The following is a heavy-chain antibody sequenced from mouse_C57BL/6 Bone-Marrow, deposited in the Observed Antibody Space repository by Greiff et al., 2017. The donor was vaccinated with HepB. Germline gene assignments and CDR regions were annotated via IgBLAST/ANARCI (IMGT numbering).Heavy chain of an antibody. V-gene: IGHV1-55*01. Sequence: QVQLQQPGAELVKPGASVKMSCKASGYTFTSYWITWVKQRPGQGLEWIGDIYPGSGSTNYNEKFKSTATLTVDTSSSTAYMQLSSLTSEDSAVYYCASPLIYDGYYKGVYYAMDYWGQGASVTVSS. D-gene: IGHD2-3*01. CDR1: GYTFTSYW. CDR2: IYPGSGST. J-gene: IGHJ4*01. CDR3: ASPLIYDGYYKGVYYAMDY.